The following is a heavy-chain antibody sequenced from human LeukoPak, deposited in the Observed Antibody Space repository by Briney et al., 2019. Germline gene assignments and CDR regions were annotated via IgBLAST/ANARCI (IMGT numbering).Heavy chain of an antibody. D-gene: IGHD1-26*01. CDR3: ARKIVGATQAAFDI. J-gene: IGHJ3*02. CDR2: IYYSGST. CDR1: GGAISSYY. V-gene: IGHV4-59*01. Sequence: SETLSLTCTVSGGAISSYYWSWIRQPPGKGLEWIGYIYYSGSTNYNPSLKSRVTISVDTSKNQFSLKLSSVTAADTAVYYCARKIVGATQAAFDIWGQGTMVTVSS.